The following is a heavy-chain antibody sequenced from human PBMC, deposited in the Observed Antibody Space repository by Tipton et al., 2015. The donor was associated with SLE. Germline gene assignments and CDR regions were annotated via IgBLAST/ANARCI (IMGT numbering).Heavy chain of an antibody. D-gene: IGHD6-13*01. CDR1: GFTFSSCG. J-gene: IGHJ4*02. V-gene: IGHV3-30*19. Sequence: SGFTFSSCGMHWVRQAPGKGLEWVAVISYDGSNKYYADPVKGRFTISRDNSKNTLCLQMNSLRAEDTAVYYCAKEQLVPDYFDYWGQGTLVTVSS. CDR3: AKEQLVPDYFDY. CDR2: ISYDGSNK.